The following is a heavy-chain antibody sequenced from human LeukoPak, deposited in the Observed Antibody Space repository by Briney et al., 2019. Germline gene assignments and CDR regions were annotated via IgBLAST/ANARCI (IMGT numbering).Heavy chain of an antibody. CDR2: SRKRTKGYTT. J-gene: IGHJ4*02. CDR3: TTDIWLYSSSSDFAAY. V-gene: IGHV3-72*01. CDR1: GFTFRDHY. D-gene: IGHD6-6*01. Sequence: GGSLRLSCAVDGFTFRDHYMDWVRQAPGKGLEWIARSRKRTKGYTTEYAASVRGRFTISRDDSKDSLYLQMNSLKTEDTAVYYCTTDIWLYSSSSDFAAYWGQGTLVTVSS.